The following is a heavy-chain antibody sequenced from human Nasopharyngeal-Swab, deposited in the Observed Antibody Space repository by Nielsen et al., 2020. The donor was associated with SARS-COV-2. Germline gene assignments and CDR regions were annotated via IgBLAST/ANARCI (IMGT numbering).Heavy chain of an antibody. CDR3: VRAVVWVGAAPSAVWGYFDY. J-gene: IGHJ4*02. Sequence: PGKSMEVIGNVYYSGSTYYNPSLKSRVTISVDTSKNQFSLKLSSVTAADTDVYYCVRAVVWVGAAPSAVWGYFDYWGQGTLVTVSS. V-gene: IGHV4-30-4*01. CDR2: VYYSGST. D-gene: IGHD2-15*01.